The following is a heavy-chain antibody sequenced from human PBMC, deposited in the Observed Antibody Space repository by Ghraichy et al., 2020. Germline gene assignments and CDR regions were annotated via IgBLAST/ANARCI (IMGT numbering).Heavy chain of an antibody. Sequence: GESLNISCAASGFTFSSYAMSWVRQAPGKGLEWVSAISGSGGSTYYADSVKGRFTISRDNSKNTLYLQMNSLRAEDTAVYYCAKALGRYFDWHNFGYWGQGTLVTVSS. CDR1: GFTFSSYA. J-gene: IGHJ4*02. CDR2: ISGSGGST. D-gene: IGHD3-9*01. V-gene: IGHV3-23*01. CDR3: AKALGRYFDWHNFGY.